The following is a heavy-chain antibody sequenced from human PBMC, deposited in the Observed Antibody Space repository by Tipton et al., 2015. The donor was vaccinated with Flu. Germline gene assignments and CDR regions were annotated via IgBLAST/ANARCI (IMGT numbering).Heavy chain of an antibody. CDR3: TRQVEAATRSSS. J-gene: IGHJ4*02. D-gene: IGHD2-15*01. CDR1: GGSVSSSDFY. V-gene: IGHV4-39*07. Sequence: LRLSCTVSGGSVSSSDFYWGWVRQPPGKGPEWIGSIFHSGTTYYDLSLQSRVTISLDTSKNQFSLKMKSVTVADTVVYYCTRQVEAATRSSSWGQGTLVTVSS. CDR2: IFHSGTT.